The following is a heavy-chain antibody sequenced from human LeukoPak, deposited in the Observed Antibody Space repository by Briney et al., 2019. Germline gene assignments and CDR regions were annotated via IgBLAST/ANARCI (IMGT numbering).Heavy chain of an antibody. CDR1: GGTSNSHA. CDR2: IIPNLGTT. Sequence: ASVKVSCKASGGTSNSHAISWVRQAPGQGLEWMGRIIPNLGTTNRAQNFQDRVTLTADKSTNTAYMELTSLTSDDTAVFYCATTNDGGGYQWGDFFDFWGQGTLVTVSS. D-gene: IGHD3-22*01. J-gene: IGHJ4*02. V-gene: IGHV1-69*04. CDR3: ATTNDGGGYQWGDFFDF.